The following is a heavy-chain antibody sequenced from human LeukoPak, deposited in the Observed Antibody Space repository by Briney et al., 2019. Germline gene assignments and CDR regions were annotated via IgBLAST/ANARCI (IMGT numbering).Heavy chain of an antibody. D-gene: IGHD2-15*01. CDR2: ISGYNGNT. J-gene: IGHJ3*02. CDR3: ARDHCSGGSCYDAFDI. Sequence: ASVNVSCKASGYTFTSYDITWVRQAPGQGLEWMGWISGYNGNTNYAQKLQGRVTMTTDTSTSTAYMELRSLRSDDTAVYYCARDHCSGGSCYDAFDIWGQGTMVTVSS. CDR1: GYTFTSYD. V-gene: IGHV1-18*04.